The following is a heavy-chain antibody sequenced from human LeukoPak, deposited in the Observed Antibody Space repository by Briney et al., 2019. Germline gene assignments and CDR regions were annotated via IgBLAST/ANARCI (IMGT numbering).Heavy chain of an antibody. CDR1: GGSISSGGYS. J-gene: IGHJ3*02. CDR2: IYYSGST. CDR3: ARDRSGSYYAAFDI. V-gene: IGHV4-31*01. Sequence: SQTLSLTCTVSGGSISSGGYSWSWIRQHPGKGLEWIGYIYYSGSTYYNPSLKSQVTISVDTSKNQFSLKLSSVIAADTAMYYCARDRSGSYYAAFDIWGQGTMVTVSS. D-gene: IGHD1-26*01.